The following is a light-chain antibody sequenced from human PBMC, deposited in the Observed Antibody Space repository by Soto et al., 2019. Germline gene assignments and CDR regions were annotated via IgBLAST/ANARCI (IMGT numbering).Light chain of an antibody. Sequence: EIVMTQSPASLSVSPGERATLSCRASQRITSNLAWYQQKPGQAPRLLIYAASTRASGIPARFSGSGSGTEFTLTISSLQSEDFAVYYYQQYSNWPRYTFGQGTKLEIK. J-gene: IGKJ2*01. V-gene: IGKV3-15*01. CDR2: AAS. CDR3: QQYSNWPRYT. CDR1: QRITSN.